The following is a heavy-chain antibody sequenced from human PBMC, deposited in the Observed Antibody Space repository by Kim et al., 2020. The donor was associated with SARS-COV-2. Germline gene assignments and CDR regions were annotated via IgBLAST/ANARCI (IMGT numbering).Heavy chain of an antibody. Sequence: KGNTKYSQKFQGRVTITRDTSASTAYMELSSLRSEDTAVYYCARASSRVYWGQGTLVTVSS. CDR2: KGNT. V-gene: IGHV1-3*01. J-gene: IGHJ4*02. D-gene: IGHD6-13*01. CDR3: ARASSRVY.